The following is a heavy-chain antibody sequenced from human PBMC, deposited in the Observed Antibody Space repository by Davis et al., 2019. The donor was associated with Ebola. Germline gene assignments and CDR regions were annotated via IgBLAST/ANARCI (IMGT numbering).Heavy chain of an antibody. CDR2: IYHSGTT. CDR3: ARNNRNNGYYFDY. Sequence: MPSETLSLTCSVSGYSISSDYNWGWSRQPQGKRLEGIVNIYHSGTTYYNPSLESRLTISVDKSNNQFSLKMNSVTAADTAMYYCARNNRNNGYYFDYWGQGTLVTVSS. V-gene: IGHV4-38-2*02. D-gene: IGHD1/OR15-1a*01. CDR1: GYSISSDYN. J-gene: IGHJ4*02.